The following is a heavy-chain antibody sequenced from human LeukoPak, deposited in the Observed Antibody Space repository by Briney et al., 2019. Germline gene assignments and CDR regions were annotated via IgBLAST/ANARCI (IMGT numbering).Heavy chain of an antibody. D-gene: IGHD3-22*01. CDR2: IHYSGST. Sequence: SETLSLTCTVSGGSINSYYWGWIRQPPGKGLEWIGSIHYSGSTYYNPSLKSRVTISVDTSKNQFSLKLSSVTAADTAVYYCKGSSGYSYYYYMDVWGIGTTVTVSS. CDR3: KGSSGYSYYYYMDV. V-gene: IGHV4-39*07. J-gene: IGHJ6*03. CDR1: GGSINSYY.